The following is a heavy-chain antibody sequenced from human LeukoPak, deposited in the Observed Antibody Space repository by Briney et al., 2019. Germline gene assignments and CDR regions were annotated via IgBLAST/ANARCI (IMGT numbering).Heavy chain of an antibody. CDR3: ARRKGIGYRSSTSCRGFDY. J-gene: IGHJ4*02. Sequence: GESLKISCKGSGYSFTSYWIGWVRQMPGKGLEWMGIIYPGDSDTRYSPSFQGQVTISADKSISTAYLQWSSLKASDTAMYYCARRKGIGYRSSTSCRGFDYWGQGTLVTVSS. V-gene: IGHV5-51*01. D-gene: IGHD2-2*01. CDR2: IYPGDSDT. CDR1: GYSFTSYW.